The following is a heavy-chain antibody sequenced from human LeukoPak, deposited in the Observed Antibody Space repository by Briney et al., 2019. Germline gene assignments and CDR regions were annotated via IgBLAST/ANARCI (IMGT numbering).Heavy chain of an antibody. Sequence: GGSLRLSCEASGFTFSSYEMNWVRQAPGKGLEWVSYISSSGSTIYYADSVKGRFTISRDNAKNSLYLQMNSLRAEDTAVYYCARDQRITMVRGVIINDRWFDPWGQGTLVTVSS. V-gene: IGHV3-48*03. CDR3: ARDQRITMVRGVIINDRWFDP. J-gene: IGHJ5*02. CDR1: GFTFSSYE. D-gene: IGHD3-10*01. CDR2: ISSSGSTI.